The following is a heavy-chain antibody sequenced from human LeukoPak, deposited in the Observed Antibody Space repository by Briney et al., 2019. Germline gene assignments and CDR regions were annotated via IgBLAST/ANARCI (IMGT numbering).Heavy chain of an antibody. J-gene: IGHJ4*02. CDR1: GFTFSDCG. CDR3: AKDRKWSYYGFDY. V-gene: IGHV3-30*18. D-gene: IGHD3-10*01. Sequence: SGGSLRLSCAASGFTFSDCGMHWVRQAPGKGLEWVALISHGGSNKYYADSAKGRFTISRDNSKNTLYLEMNSLRVEDTAVYYCAKDRKWSYYGFDYWGQGTLVTVSS. CDR2: ISHGGSNK.